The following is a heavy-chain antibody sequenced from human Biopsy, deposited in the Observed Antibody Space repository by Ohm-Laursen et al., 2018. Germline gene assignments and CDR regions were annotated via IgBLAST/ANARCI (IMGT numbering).Heavy chain of an antibody. D-gene: IGHD1-7*01. V-gene: IGHV1-8*02. J-gene: IGHJ5*02. CDR2: LNPVSGNS. CDR1: GYTFTTYH. CDR3: GRAVRNQLLTDP. Sequence: ASVKVSCKASGYTFTTYHLHWVRQAPGQGPEWIGWLNPVSGNSNFGQKFRGRVTVTSDTSISTAYMELSGLTSDDTATYYCGRAVRNQLLTDPWGQGTLVTVTS.